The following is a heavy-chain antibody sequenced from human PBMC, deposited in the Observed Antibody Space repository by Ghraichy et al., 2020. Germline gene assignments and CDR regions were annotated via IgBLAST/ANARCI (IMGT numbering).Heavy chain of an antibody. CDR2: IYYSGST. CDR3: ARLGGAALVAENWYFDH. Sequence: SETLSLTCTVSGGSISSSSYYWGWIRQPPGKGLEWIGSIYYSGSTYYNPSLKSRVTISVDTSKKQISLKLSSVTAADTAVYFCARLGGAALVAENWYFDHWGPGTLVTISS. V-gene: IGHV4-39*01. D-gene: IGHD3-16*01. CDR1: GGSISSSSYY. J-gene: IGHJ2*01.